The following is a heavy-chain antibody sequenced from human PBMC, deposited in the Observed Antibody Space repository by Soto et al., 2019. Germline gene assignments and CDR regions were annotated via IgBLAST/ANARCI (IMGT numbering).Heavy chain of an antibody. CDR1: GFAFSGSA. Sequence: EVQLVESGGGLVQPGGSLKLSCAASGFAFSGSAMYWVRQASGKGPEWVGRIRSKGHNYATEYAASVKGRFTISRDDSKKTAYLQINSLETEDTAVYYCTSALFSYDYSGILWFDPWGEGSLVTVSS. D-gene: IGHD3-16*01. CDR3: TSALFSYDYSGILWFDP. J-gene: IGHJ5*02. V-gene: IGHV3-73*02. CDR2: IRSKGHNYAT.